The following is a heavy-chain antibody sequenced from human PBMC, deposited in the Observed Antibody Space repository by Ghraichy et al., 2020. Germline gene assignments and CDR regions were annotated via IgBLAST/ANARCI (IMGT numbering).Heavy chain of an antibody. J-gene: IGHJ3*02. CDR2: ISPGGSST. CDR3: VCLGGITVVRGVINPNADGFDT. CDR1: GFTFSSYG. V-gene: IGHV3-74*01. Sequence: GGSLRLSCAASGFTFSSYGMNWVRQAPGKGLVWVSRISPGGSSTDYADSVRGRFTISRDNSKNTLYLQMNSLRAEDSAIYYCVCLGGITVVRGVINPNADGFDTWGQGTMVTVSS. D-gene: IGHD3-10*01.